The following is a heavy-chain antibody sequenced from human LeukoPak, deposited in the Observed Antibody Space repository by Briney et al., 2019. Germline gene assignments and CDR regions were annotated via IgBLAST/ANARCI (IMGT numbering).Heavy chain of an antibody. CDR2: VHSSGST. J-gene: IGHJ4*02. D-gene: IGHD3-9*01. CDR3: TRLAPGNYDILTGDPKVVFDY. V-gene: IGHV4-59*01. CDR1: GGSISSFF. Sequence: PSETLPLTCTVSGGSISSFFWSWIRQPPGKGLEWIGYVHSSGSTKYNPSLKSRLIISADMSKNQFSLKLRSVSVADTAVYYCTRLAPGNYDILTGDPKVVFDYWGQGALVTVSS.